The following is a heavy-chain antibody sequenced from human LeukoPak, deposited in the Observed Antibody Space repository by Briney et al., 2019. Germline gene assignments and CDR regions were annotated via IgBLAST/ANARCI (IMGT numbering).Heavy chain of an antibody. Sequence: SETLSLTCTVSGGSISSYYWSWIRQPPGKGLEGIGYIYYSGSTNYNPSLKSRVTISVDTSKNQFSLKLSSVTAADTAVYYCARVVDFWSGPSVDVWGQGTTVTVSS. CDR2: IYYSGST. CDR1: GGSISSYY. CDR3: ARVVDFWSGPSVDV. D-gene: IGHD3-3*01. V-gene: IGHV4-59*01. J-gene: IGHJ6*02.